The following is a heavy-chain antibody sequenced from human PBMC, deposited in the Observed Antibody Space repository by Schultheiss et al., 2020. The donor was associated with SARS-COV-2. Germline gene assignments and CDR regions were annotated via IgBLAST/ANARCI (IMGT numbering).Heavy chain of an antibody. CDR3: ASSLIVVVPAATDY. D-gene: IGHD2-2*01. CDR1: GFTFSSYG. V-gene: IGHV3-9*01. CDR2: ISWNSGSI. Sequence: GGSLRLSCAASGFTFSSYGMHWVRQAPGKGLEWVSGISWNSGSIGYADSVKGRFTISRDNAKNSLYLQMNSLRAEDTAVYYCASSLIVVVPAATDYWGQGTLVTVSS. J-gene: IGHJ4*02.